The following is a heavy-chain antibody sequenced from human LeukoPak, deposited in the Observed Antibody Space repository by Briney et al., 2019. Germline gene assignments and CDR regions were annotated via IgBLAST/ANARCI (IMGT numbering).Heavy chain of an antibody. CDR3: AKMRGTYDSSGYFDY. Sequence: GGSLRLSCAASGFTFDDYTMHWVRQAPGKGLEWVSLISWDGGSTYYADSVKGRFTISRDNSKNSLYLQMNSLRTEDTALYYCAKMRGTYDSSGYFDYWGQGTLVTVSS. J-gene: IGHJ4*02. V-gene: IGHV3-43*01. CDR1: GFTFDDYT. CDR2: ISWDGGST. D-gene: IGHD3-22*01.